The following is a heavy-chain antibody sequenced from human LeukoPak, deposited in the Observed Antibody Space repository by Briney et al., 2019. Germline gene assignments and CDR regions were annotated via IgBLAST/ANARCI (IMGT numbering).Heavy chain of an antibody. CDR2: ISGSGGST. D-gene: IGHD2-21*02. Sequence: GGSLRLSCAASGFTFSGYAMNWVRQAPGKGLEWASAISGSGGSTYYADSVKGRFTISRDNSKNTLYLQMNSLRAEDTAVYYCAKGRHIVVVTATSYYFDYWGQGTLVTVSS. CDR1: GFTFSGYA. J-gene: IGHJ4*02. CDR3: AKGRHIVVVTATSYYFDY. V-gene: IGHV3-23*01.